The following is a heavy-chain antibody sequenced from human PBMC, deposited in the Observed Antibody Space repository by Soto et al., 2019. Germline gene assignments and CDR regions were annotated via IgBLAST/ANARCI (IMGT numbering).Heavy chain of an antibody. CDR1: GFIFSRNA. D-gene: IGHD3-10*01. Sequence: GGSLRLSCAASGFIFSRNAMIWVRQAPGKGLEWVSAIAGSGGSTHYADSVKGRFTISRDNSKNTLHLQMNSLRADDTAVYYCASHRGQLGELLSLDYWGQGTLVTVSS. J-gene: IGHJ4*02. CDR3: ASHRGQLGELLSLDY. V-gene: IGHV3-23*01. CDR2: IAGSGGST.